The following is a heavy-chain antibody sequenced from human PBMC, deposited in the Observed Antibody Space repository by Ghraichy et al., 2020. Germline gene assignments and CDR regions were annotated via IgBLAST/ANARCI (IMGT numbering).Heavy chain of an antibody. Sequence: GGSLRLSCVASGFTFSSSSMVWVRQAPGKGLEWVSSIGTGSSHIYYADSMRGRFTISRDNAKNSLYLQLNSLRAEDTAVYYCARIAVSGSWYFDLWGRGTLVTVSS. CDR2: IGTGSSHI. D-gene: IGHD6-19*01. V-gene: IGHV3-21*01. CDR1: GFTFSSSS. J-gene: IGHJ2*01. CDR3: ARIAVSGSWYFDL.